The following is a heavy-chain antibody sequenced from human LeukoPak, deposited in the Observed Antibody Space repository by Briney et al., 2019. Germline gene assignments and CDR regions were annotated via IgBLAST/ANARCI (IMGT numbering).Heavy chain of an antibody. Sequence: PSETLSLTCAVYGGSFSGYYWSWIRQPPGKGLEWIGEINHSGSTNYNPSLNSRVTISVDTSKNQFSLKLSSVTAADTAVYYCARGESDYYDSSGYYYNWFDPWGQGTLVTVFS. V-gene: IGHV4-34*01. CDR3: ARGESDYYDSSGYYYNWFDP. CDR2: INHSGST. D-gene: IGHD3-22*01. CDR1: GGSFSGYY. J-gene: IGHJ5*02.